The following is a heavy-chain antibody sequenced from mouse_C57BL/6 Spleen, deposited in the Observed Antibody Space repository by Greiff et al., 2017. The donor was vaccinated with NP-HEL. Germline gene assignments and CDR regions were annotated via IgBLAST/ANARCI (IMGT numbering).Heavy chain of an antibody. D-gene: IGHD1-1*01. CDR2: IYPGGGYT. CDR3: ARIYYYGSSSWYFGV. V-gene: IGHV1-63*01. Sequence: QVQLQQSGAELVRPGTSVKMSCKASGYTFTNYWIGWAKQRPGHGLEWIGDIYPGGGYTNYNEKFKGKATLTADKSSSTAYMQFSSLTSEDSAIYYCARIYYYGSSSWYFGVWGTGTTVTVSS. J-gene: IGHJ1*03. CDR1: GYTFTNYW.